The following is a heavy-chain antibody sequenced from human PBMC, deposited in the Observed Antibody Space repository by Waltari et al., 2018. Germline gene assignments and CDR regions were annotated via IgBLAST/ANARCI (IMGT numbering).Heavy chain of an antibody. V-gene: IGHV3-66*01. CDR2: IYSGVNT. Sequence: EEQLVESGGGLVQPGGSLRLSCAVSGLNININYLSWVRQAPGKGLEGVSVIYSGVNTYYADSVKGRFIISRDTSKNTLYLQMNSLRAEDTAIYYCARDHHVLRFSYGLDVWGQGTTVTVSS. D-gene: IGHD3-3*01. CDR1: GLNININY. J-gene: IGHJ6*02. CDR3: ARDHHVLRFSYGLDV.